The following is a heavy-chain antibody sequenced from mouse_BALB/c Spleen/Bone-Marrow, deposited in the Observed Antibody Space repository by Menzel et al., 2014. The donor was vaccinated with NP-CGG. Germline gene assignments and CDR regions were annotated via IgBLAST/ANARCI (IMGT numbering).Heavy chain of an antibody. CDR2: IDLYNGGT. D-gene: IGHD2-3*01. J-gene: IGHJ4*01. CDR3: TRLGDGYYDALDY. Sequence: SGPELVKPGASVKVSCKASGYAFTNYNIYWVKQRHGKSLEWIGYIDLYNGGTSYNQKFKGKATLTVDKSSSTAYMHLNSLTSEDSAVYYCTRLGDGYYDALDYWDQGTSVTVSS. CDR1: GYAFTNYN. V-gene: IGHV1S135*01.